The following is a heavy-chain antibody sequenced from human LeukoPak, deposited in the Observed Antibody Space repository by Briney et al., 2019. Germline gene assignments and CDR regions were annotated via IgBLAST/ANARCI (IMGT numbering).Heavy chain of an antibody. CDR3: AKDRRELDVFDI. V-gene: IGHV3-23*01. Sequence: GGSLRLSCAASGFTFNTYAMRWLRQAPGKGMEWVSGISGSGRTTYYADSVKGRFTISRDNSKNTLFVQMNSLRAEDTAVYYCAKDRRELDVFDIWGQGTMVTVSS. CDR2: ISGSGRTT. CDR1: GFTFNTYA. J-gene: IGHJ3*02.